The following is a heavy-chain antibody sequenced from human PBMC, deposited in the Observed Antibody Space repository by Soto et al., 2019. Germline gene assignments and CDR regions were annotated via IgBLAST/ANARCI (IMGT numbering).Heavy chain of an antibody. Sequence: PSQTLSLTCAISGDSVSSGSAAWNWSRQSPSRGLEWLGRTYYRSKWYNDYAVPVKSRITINPDTSKNQFSLQLNSVTPEDTAVYYCARESSSCLLDVWGQGTTLTDS. CDR1: GDSVSSGSAA. J-gene: IGHJ6*02. CDR2: TYYRSKWYN. V-gene: IGHV6-1*01. D-gene: IGHD6-13*01. CDR3: ARESSSCLLDV.